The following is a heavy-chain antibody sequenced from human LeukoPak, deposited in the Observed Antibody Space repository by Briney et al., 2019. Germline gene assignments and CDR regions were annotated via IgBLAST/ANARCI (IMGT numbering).Heavy chain of an antibody. Sequence: GGSLRLSCAASGFTFSSYAMSWVRQAPGEGLEWVSAISGSGGSTYYADSVKGRFTISRDNSKNTLYLQMNSLRAEDTAVYYCAKDGDYDFWSGYYIPFDYWGQGTLVTVSS. D-gene: IGHD3-3*01. CDR3: AKDGDYDFWSGYYIPFDY. CDR1: GFTFSSYA. CDR2: ISGSGGST. V-gene: IGHV3-23*01. J-gene: IGHJ4*02.